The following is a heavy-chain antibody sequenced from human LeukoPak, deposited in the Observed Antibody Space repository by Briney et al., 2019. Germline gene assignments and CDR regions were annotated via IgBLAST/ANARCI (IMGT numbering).Heavy chain of an antibody. D-gene: IGHD3-10*01. CDR3: AKDRSRLLWFGELLDY. CDR1: GFTFSDYY. V-gene: IGHV3-11*04. J-gene: IGHJ4*02. Sequence: GGSLRLSCAASGFTFSDYYMSWIRQAPGKGLEWVSYISSSGSTIYYADSVKGRFTISRDNSKNTLYLQMNSLRAEDTAVYYCAKDRSRLLWFGELLDYWGQGTLVTVSS. CDR2: ISSSGSTI.